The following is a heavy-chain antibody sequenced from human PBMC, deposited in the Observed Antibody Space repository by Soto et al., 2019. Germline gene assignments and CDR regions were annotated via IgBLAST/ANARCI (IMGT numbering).Heavy chain of an antibody. CDR2: ISGSGGGT. Sequence: GGSLRLSCAASGFTFGIHAMSWVRQAPGKGLEWVSFISGSGGGTYYAASVKGGFTISRDNSKKTLYLQMSSLRGEDTAVYYCGKGSAATNYFYYATDVWGQGTTVTVSS. CDR3: GKGSAATNYFYYATDV. CDR1: GFTFGIHA. J-gene: IGHJ6*02. V-gene: IGHV3-23*01. D-gene: IGHD2-15*01.